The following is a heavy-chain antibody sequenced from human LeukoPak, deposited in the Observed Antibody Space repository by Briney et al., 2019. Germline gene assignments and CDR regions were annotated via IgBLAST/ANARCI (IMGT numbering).Heavy chain of an antibody. CDR3: ATKPHGFDL. J-gene: IGHJ4*02. CDR1: GFTFSSNA. V-gene: IGHV3-23*01. CDR2: ISESGAGT. Sequence: GGSLRLSCAASGFTFSSNAMGWVRRAPRKGLEWVSSISESGAGTYYADSVMGRFTISRDNFRNTLYLQMNNLRAEDTAVYYCATKPHGFDLWGQGTLVTVSS.